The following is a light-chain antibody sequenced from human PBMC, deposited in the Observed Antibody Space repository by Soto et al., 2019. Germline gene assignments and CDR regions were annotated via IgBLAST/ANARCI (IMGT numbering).Light chain of an antibody. CDR1: QSISSN. CDR3: QQYNDWPLT. Sequence: EIVMTQSPATLSVSPGEGATLSCRASQSISSNLAWYQQKPGQAPKLLIYGASTRATGFPARFSGSGSGTEFTLTISSLQSEDFADYYCQQYNDWPLTFGGGTKVEIK. J-gene: IGKJ4*01. CDR2: GAS. V-gene: IGKV3-15*01.